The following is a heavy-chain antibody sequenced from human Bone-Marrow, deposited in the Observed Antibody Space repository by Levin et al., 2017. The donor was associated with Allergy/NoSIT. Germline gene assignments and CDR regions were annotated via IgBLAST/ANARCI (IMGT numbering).Heavy chain of an antibody. CDR1: GITFRRSW. Sequence: LSLTCAVSGITFRRSWMSWVRQAPGKGLEWVASINQDESEKYHVDSVKGRFTISRDNAKNSLYLQMNSLRVEDTALYYCATWRGGTSAGFDYWGQGTLVTVSS. CDR3: ATWRGGTSAGFDY. J-gene: IGHJ4*02. CDR2: INQDESEK. V-gene: IGHV3-7*01. D-gene: IGHD2-15*01.